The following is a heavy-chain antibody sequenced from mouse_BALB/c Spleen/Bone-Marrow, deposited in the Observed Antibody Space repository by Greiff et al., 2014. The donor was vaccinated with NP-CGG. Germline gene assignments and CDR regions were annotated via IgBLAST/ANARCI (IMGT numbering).Heavy chain of an antibody. Sequence: VQLQQSGAELVRPGSSVKISCEASGYAFSSYWMTWVKQRPGQGLEWIGQIYPGDGETNYNGKFKGKATLTADKSSSTAYMQLSGLTSEDSAVYFCAKVTTGFAYWGQGTLVTVSA. V-gene: IGHV1-80*01. D-gene: IGHD2-2*01. CDR2: IYPGDGET. CDR3: AKVTTGFAY. CDR1: GYAFSSYW. J-gene: IGHJ3*01.